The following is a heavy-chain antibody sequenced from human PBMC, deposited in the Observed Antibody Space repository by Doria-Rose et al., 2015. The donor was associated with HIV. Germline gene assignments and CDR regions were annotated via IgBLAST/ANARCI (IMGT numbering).Heavy chain of an antibody. CDR2: IFSDDAR. V-gene: IGHV2-26*01. CDR3: ARIKSSRWYHKYYFDF. Sequence: QWGPVLVKPTETLTLTCTVSGVSLSSPGMGVSWIRQPPGKALEWLANIFSDDARSYKASLKSRLTSSRGTSKGQVVLTMTDMDPVDTATYYCARIKSSRWYHKYYFDFWGQGTLVIVSA. D-gene: IGHD6-13*01. J-gene: IGHJ4*02. CDR1: GVSLSSPGMG.